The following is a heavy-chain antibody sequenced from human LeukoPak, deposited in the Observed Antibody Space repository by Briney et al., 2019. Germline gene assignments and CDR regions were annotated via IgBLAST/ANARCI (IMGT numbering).Heavy chain of an antibody. D-gene: IGHD2-2*01. V-gene: IGHV4-39*01. CDR2: IYYSGST. CDR3: ARHEAPVYCGSTDCYALGWFDP. CDR1: GGAFSGNTCY. J-gene: IGHJ5*02. Sequence: PSETLSLTCTVSGGAFSGNTCYWGWIRQSPGKGLEWIGSIYYSGSTYYNPSLKSRVTISVDTSKKQFSLKLTSVTAADTAVYYCARHEAPVYCGSTDCYALGWFDPWGQGTLVSVSS.